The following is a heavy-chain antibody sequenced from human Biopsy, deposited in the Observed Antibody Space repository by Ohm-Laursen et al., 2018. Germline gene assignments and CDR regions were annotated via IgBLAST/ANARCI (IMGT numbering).Heavy chain of an antibody. CDR2: FDREERKT. CDR3: ATGPYYDTRFYYNVRPFDF. J-gene: IGHJ4*02. CDR1: GYTLTELS. V-gene: IGHV1-24*01. Sequence: ASVKVSCKVSGYTLTELSIHWVRQTGGNGLEWMGGFDREERKTVYAEKFQGRVTMTEDTSTDTVYMEVTSLRSDDTAVYYCATGPYYDTRFYYNVRPFDFWGQGTLVTVSS. D-gene: IGHD3-10*01.